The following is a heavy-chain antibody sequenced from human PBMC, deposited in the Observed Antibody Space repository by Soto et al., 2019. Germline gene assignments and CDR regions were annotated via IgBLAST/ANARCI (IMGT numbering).Heavy chain of an antibody. J-gene: IGHJ3*01. D-gene: IGHD1-1*01. CDR1: GFTISGKKY. CDR2: LYDIDGS. Sequence: DVQLVESGGGLIQPGESLRLSCGAFGFTISGKKYVAWVRQAPGKGLEWVSALYDIDGSFYADSVKGRFTTSSDSSKTTVYLQMNDQRPDDTAVYYCATWHEREHAYDVWGLGTTVTVSS. V-gene: IGHV3-53*01. CDR3: ATWHEREHAYDV.